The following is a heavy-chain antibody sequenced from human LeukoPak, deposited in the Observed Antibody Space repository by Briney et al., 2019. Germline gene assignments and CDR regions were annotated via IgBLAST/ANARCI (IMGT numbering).Heavy chain of an antibody. D-gene: IGHD3-16*02. CDR1: GFTFSCYA. J-gene: IGHJ4*02. Sequence: WQTLRLSSVDTGFTFSCYAMSRVCQAPGQCLDWASAIRGSGGSTYYADSVKGRFTISRDNSKNTLYLQMNSLRAEDTAVYYCAKDPLPVWGSYRPPLSFDYWGQGTLVTVSS. CDR2: IRGSGGST. V-gene: IGHV3-23*01. CDR3: AKDPLPVWGSYRPPLSFDY.